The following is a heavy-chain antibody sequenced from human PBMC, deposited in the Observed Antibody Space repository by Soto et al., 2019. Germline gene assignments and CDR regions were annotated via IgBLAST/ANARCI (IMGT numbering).Heavy chain of an antibody. CDR2: ISYDGIGR. J-gene: IGHJ4*02. Sequence: GGSLRLSCVASGFTFSSFGMHWVRQGPGKGPEWVAVISYDGIGRYYADSAKGLFSISTVNSKNTQYLQMNSPRTEDTAGYYFGKNPGSYGSDLEAYFDYWGPGTLVTVSS. CDR1: GFTFSSFG. D-gene: IGHD3-10*01. CDR3: GKNPGSYGSDLEAYFDY. V-gene: IGHV3-30*18.